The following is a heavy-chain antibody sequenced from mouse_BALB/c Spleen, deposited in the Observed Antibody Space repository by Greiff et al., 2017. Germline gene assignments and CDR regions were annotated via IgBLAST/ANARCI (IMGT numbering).Heavy chain of an antibody. CDR2: ISSGSSTI. Sequence: EVKLVESGGGLVQPGGSRKLSCAASGFTFSSFGMHWVRQAPEKGLEWVAYISSGSSTIYYADTVKGRFTISRDNPKNTLFLQMTSLRSEDTAMYYCARSYGSKAWFAYWGQGTLVTVSA. CDR1: GFTFSSFG. CDR3: ARSYGSKAWFAY. V-gene: IGHV5-17*02. J-gene: IGHJ3*01. D-gene: IGHD1-1*01.